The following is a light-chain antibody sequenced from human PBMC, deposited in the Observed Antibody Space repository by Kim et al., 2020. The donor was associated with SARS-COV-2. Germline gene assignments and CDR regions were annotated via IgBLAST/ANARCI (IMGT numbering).Light chain of an antibody. Sequence: EIVLTQSPPTLSLSPGERATLSCRASQSVKNYLAWYQQEPGQAPRLLIYDSSKRAIGIPDRFSGSGSGTDFTLTISRLEPEDFAIYYCQQRNSWPLTFGGGTKLEI. CDR1: QSVKNY. V-gene: IGKV3-11*01. J-gene: IGKJ4*01. CDR3: QQRNSWPLT. CDR2: DSS.